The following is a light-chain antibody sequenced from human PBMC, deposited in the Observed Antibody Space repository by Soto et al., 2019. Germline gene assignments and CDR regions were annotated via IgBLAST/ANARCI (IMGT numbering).Light chain of an antibody. CDR2: RVS. J-gene: IGKJ1*01. CDR3: QHYGESMWK. V-gene: IGKV3-20*01. Sequence: ELVLTQSPVALSLSSGERATLSCRASQSVSSTLLTWYPQKPGQAPRLLIYRVSSRATGIPDKFSGSGSGTEFDLTISRVEAEDFAVYFCQHYGESMWKFGQGSRVEMK. CDR1: QSVSSTL.